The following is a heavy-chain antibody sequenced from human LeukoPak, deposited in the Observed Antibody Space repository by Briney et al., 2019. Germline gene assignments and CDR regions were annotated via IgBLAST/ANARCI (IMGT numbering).Heavy chain of an antibody. Sequence: SETLSLTCSVSGDSVSSGSYYWSWIRQPPAKGLEWMGHISYRGSTNYNPSLKSLVTLLLDTSKTPFSLTLRSVTAADSAVYYCAGAPNPDFFDYWGQGPLATVSS. J-gene: IGHJ4*02. CDR3: AGAPNPDFFDY. CDR1: GDSVSSGSYY. CDR2: ISYRGST. V-gene: IGHV4-61*03.